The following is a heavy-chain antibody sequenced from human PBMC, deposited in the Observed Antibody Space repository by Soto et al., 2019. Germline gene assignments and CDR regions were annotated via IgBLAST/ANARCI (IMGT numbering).Heavy chain of an antibody. Sequence: EVQLVESGGGLIQPGGSLRLSCAASGFTVSRNYMSWVRQAPGKGLEWVSVIYSGGSTYYADSVKGRFTISRDNSKNTLYLQMNSPRSEDTAVYYCARDRVESGYPEYFQHWGQCTVVTVSP. V-gene: IGHV3-53*01. CDR2: IYSGGST. CDR1: GFTVSRNY. D-gene: IGHD3-22*01. J-gene: IGHJ1*01. CDR3: ARDRVESGYPEYFQH.